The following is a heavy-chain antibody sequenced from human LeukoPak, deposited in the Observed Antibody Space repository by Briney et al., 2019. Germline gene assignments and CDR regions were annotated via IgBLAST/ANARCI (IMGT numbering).Heavy chain of an antibody. CDR3: ARDYCTNGVCYSDFDY. V-gene: IGHV1-69*04. J-gene: IGHJ4*02. CDR1: GGTFSSYA. Sequence: SVKVSCKASGGTFSSYAISWVRQAPGQGLEWMGRIIPILGIANYAQKFQGRVTITADKSTSTAYMELSSLRSEDTAVYYCARDYCTNGVCYSDFDYWGQGTLVTVSS. D-gene: IGHD2-8*01. CDR2: IIPILGIA.